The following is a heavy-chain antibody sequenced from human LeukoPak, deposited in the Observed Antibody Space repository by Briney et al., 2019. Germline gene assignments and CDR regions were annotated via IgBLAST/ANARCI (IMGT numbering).Heavy chain of an antibody. D-gene: IGHD5-24*01. CDR2: VSDSGGST. Sequence: PGGSLRLSCAASGFTSSGYALSWVRQAPGKGLQWVSSVSDSGGSTYYADSVKGRFTISRDNSKNTLYLQMNSLRAEDTAVYYCAKGDGYNYDNWFDPWGQGTLVTVSS. V-gene: IGHV3-23*01. CDR1: GFTSSGYA. CDR3: AKGDGYNYDNWFDP. J-gene: IGHJ5*02.